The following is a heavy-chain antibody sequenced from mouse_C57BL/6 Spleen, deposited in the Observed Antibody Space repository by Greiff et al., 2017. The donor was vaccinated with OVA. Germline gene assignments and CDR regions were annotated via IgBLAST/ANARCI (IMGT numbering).Heavy chain of an antibody. CDR2: INPNNGGT. CDR1: GYTFTDYN. Sequence: EVQLQQSGPELVKPGASVKIPCKASGYTFTDYNMDWVKQSHGKSLEWIGDINPNNGGTIYNQKFKGKATLTVDKSSSTAYMELRSLTSEDTAVYCCARRGYGNPWAYWGQGTLVTVSA. CDR3: ARRGYGNPWAY. D-gene: IGHD2-1*01. J-gene: IGHJ3*01. V-gene: IGHV1-18*01.